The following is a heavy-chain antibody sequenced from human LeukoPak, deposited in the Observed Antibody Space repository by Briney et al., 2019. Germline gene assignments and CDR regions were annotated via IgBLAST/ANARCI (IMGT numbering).Heavy chain of an antibody. CDR1: GGTFSSYA. CDR3: ASGESSGYQLLSFYYMDV. J-gene: IGHJ6*03. D-gene: IGHD2-2*01. V-gene: IGHV1-69*13. CDR2: IIPIFGTA. Sequence: SVKVSCKASGGTFSSYAISWVRQAPGQGLEWMGGIIPIFGTANYAQKFQGRVTITADESTSTAYMELSSLRSEDTAVYYCASGESSGYQLLSFYYMDVWGKGTTVTISS.